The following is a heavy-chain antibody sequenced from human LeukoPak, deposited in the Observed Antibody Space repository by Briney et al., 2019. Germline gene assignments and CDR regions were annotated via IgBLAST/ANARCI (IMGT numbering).Heavy chain of an antibody. D-gene: IGHD5-18*01. J-gene: IGHJ4*02. CDR2: INPSIDSI. CDR1: GYTLTTYY. Sequence: ASVKVSCKASGYTLTTYYIHWVRQAPGQGLEWMGIINPSIDSINYARKFQRRVTMTSGTSTSTVYMELSDLRSEDTAVYYCAREWRIQLYLPDYWGQGTLVTVSS. V-gene: IGHV1-46*01. CDR3: AREWRIQLYLPDY.